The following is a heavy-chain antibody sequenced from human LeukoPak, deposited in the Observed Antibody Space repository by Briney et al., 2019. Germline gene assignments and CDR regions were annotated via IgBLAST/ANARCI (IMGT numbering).Heavy chain of an antibody. D-gene: IGHD3-10*01. CDR1: GGSFSGYY. J-gene: IGHJ4*02. CDR3: ARERLLWSQGYFDY. Sequence: SETLSLTCAVYGGSFSGYYWSWIRQPPGKGLEWIGEINHSGSTNYNPSLKSRVTISVDTSKNQFSLKLSSVTAADTAVYYCARERLLWSQGYFDYWGQGTLVTVSS. CDR2: INHSGST. V-gene: IGHV4-34*01.